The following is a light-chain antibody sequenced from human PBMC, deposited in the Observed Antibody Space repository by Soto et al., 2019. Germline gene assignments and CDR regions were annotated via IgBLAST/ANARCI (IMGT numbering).Light chain of an antibody. J-gene: IGLJ3*02. CDR2: SHN. CDR1: SPNIGSNT. Sequence: QSVLTQPPSASGTPGQRVTISCSGRSPNIGSNTVSWYRQLPGRAPKLLIYSHNQRPSGVPDRFSGSRSGTSASLAISGLQSEDEADYYCATWDDSRNGVVFGGGTKLTVL. CDR3: ATWDDSRNGVV. V-gene: IGLV1-44*01.